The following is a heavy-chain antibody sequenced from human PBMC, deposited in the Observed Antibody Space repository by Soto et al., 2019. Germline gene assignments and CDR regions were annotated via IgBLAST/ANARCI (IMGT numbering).Heavy chain of an antibody. CDR3: AKRTVGWYFDL. V-gene: IGHV3-23*01. Sequence: EVQLLESGGGLVQPGGSLRLSCAASGFTFSSYAMSWVRQAPGKGLEWVSVISGSGGSTYYADSVKGRFTISRDNSKTSLYLHMSSLSAEDTAVYYCAKRTVGWYFDLWGRGTLVNVSS. D-gene: IGHD4-17*01. CDR1: GFTFSSYA. CDR2: ISGSGGST. J-gene: IGHJ2*01.